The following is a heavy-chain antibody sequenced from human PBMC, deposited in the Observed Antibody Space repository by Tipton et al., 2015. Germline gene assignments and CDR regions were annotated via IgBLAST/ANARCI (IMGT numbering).Heavy chain of an antibody. Sequence: WIRQPPGKGLEWVSGISWNSGSLGYADSVKGRFTISRDNAKNSLYLQMDSLGPEDTALYYCACQDYDLLSRDYPAIDYWGQGTLVTVSS. J-gene: IGHJ4*02. CDR3: ACQDYDLLSRDYPAIDY. CDR2: ISWNSGSL. V-gene: IGHV3-9*01. D-gene: IGHD3-3*01.